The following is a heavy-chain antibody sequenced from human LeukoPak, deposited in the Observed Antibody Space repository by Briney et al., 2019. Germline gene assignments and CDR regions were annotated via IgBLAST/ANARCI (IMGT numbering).Heavy chain of an antibody. CDR1: RFAFSDYY. V-gene: IGHV3-11*01. CDR3: VRDRNGYYSFDY. D-gene: IGHD3-3*01. CDR2: ISSRGDTI. Sequence: PGGSLRLSCAASRFAFSDYYMSWIRQAPGKGLEWVSYISSRGDTIYYVDSVRGRFTISRDNAERSLYLQMNGLRAEDTAVYYCVRDRNGYYSFDYWGQGILVTVSS. J-gene: IGHJ4*02.